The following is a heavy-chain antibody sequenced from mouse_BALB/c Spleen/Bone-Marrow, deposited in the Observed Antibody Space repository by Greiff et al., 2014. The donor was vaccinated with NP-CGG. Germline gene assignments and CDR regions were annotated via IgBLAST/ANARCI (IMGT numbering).Heavy chain of an antibody. CDR2: IWSGGST. CDR1: GFSLTSYG. V-gene: IGHV2-4*02. CDR3: ARTGFAY. J-gene: IGHJ3*01. Sequence: QVQLKQSGPGLVQPSQSLSITCTVSGFSLTSYGVHWVRQPPGKGLEWLGVIWSGGSTDYNAAFISRLSISKDNSKSQVFFKMNSLQADDTAIYHCARTGFAYWGQGTLVTVSA.